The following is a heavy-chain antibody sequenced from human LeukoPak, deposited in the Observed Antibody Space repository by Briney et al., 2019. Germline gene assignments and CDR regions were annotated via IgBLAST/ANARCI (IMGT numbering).Heavy chain of an antibody. V-gene: IGHV4-38-2*01. CDR1: GYSISSGYY. CDR3: ARYVWGSYPTFEDY. Sequence: SETLSHTCAVSGYSISSGYYWGWIRQPPGKGLEWIGSIYHSGSTYYNPSLKSRVTISVDTSKNQFSLKLSSVTAADTAVYYCARYVWGSYPTFEDYWGQGTLVTVSS. D-gene: IGHD3-16*02. J-gene: IGHJ4*02. CDR2: IYHSGST.